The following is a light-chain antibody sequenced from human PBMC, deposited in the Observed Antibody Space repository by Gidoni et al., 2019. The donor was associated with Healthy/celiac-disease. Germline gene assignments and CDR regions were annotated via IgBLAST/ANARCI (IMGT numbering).Light chain of an antibody. CDR3: QQFNSYPPYT. J-gene: IGKJ2*01. CDR1: QVISSA. Sequence: AIQWTQSPSSLSASVGDRVTITCRASQVISSALAWYQQKPGKAPKILIYDASSLESGVPSRFSGSGSGTDFTLTISSLQPEDFATYYCQQFNSYPPYTFGQGTKLEIK. V-gene: IGKV1-13*02. CDR2: DAS.